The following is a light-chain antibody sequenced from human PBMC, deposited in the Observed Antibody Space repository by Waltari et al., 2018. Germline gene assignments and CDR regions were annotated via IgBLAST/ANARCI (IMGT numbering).Light chain of an antibody. CDR2: ENT. CDR3: GAWDSSLSAV. Sequence: QSVLTQPPSVSAAPGQKVIISCSGTSSNLGNNYVSWYQQLPGTPPKLLIYENTKRPSGVPDRFSGSKSCTSATLGITGLQTGDEAIYYCGAWDSSLSAVFGGGTKLTVV. CDR1: SSNLGNNY. V-gene: IGLV1-51*01. J-gene: IGLJ2*01.